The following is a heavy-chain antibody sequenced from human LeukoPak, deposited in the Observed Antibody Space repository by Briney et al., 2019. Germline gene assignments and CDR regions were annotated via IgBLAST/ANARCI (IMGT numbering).Heavy chain of an antibody. V-gene: IGHV3-23*01. CDR3: AKSRWGATRTPFDY. CDR2: ISGSGGST. D-gene: IGHD1-26*01. Sequence: GGSLRLSCAASGFTFSSYGMSWVRQAPGKGLEWVSAISGSGGSTYYADSVKGRFTISRDNSKNTLYLQMNSLRAEDTAVYYCAKSRWGATRTPFDYWGQGTLVTVSS. J-gene: IGHJ4*02. CDR1: GFTFSSYG.